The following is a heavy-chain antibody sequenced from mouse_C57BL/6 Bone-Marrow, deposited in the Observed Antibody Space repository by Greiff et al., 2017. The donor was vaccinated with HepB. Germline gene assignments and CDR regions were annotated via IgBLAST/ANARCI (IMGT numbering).Heavy chain of an antibody. CDR1: GYTFTDYN. D-gene: IGHD3-3*01. CDR2: INPNNGGT. V-gene: IGHV1-22*01. Sequence: EVKLMESGPELVKPGASVKMSCKASGYTFTDYNMHWVKQSHGKSLEWIGYINPNNGGTSYNQKFKGKATLTVNKSSSTAYMELRSLTSEDSAVYYCAREEGFYLTYWGQGTSVTVSS. J-gene: IGHJ4*01. CDR3: AREEGFYLTY.